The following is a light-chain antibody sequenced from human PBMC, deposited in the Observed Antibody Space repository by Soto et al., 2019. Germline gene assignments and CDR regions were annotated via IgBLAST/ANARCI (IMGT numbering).Light chain of an antibody. Sequence: QSVLTQPPSASGTPGQRVTISCSGSSSNIGSNYVYWYQQVPGTAPRLLMYRASQRPSGVPDRFSGSKSGTSASLAISGLRSEDEADYYCAAWDHTLNGLVFGGGTKLTVL. CDR3: AAWDHTLNGLV. J-gene: IGLJ2*01. CDR2: RAS. CDR1: SSNIGSNY. V-gene: IGLV1-47*01.